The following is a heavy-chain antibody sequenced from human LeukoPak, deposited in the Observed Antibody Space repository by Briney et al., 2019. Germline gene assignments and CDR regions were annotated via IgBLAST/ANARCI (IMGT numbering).Heavy chain of an antibody. CDR3: AKVPNYDFWSGYYGGGDAFDI. Sequence: TGGSLRLSCAASGFTFSDHYMDWVRQAPGKGLEWVSAISGSGGSTYYADSVKGRFTISRDNSKNTLYLQMNSLRAEDTAVYYCAKVPNYDFWSGYYGGGDAFDIWGQGTMVTVSS. CDR1: GFTFSDHY. V-gene: IGHV3-23*01. CDR2: ISGSGGST. D-gene: IGHD3-3*01. J-gene: IGHJ3*02.